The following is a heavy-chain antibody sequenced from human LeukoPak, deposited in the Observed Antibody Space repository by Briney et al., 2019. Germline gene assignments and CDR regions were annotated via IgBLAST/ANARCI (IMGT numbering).Heavy chain of an antibody. CDR3: ARAGIAARLFDY. J-gene: IGHJ4*02. D-gene: IGHD6-6*01. Sequence: ASAKVSCKASGYTFTGYYMHWVRQAPGQGLEWMGWINPNSGGTNYAQKFQGRVTMTRDTSISTAYMELSRLRSDDTAVYYCARAGIAARLFDYWGQGTLVTVSS. V-gene: IGHV1-2*02. CDR2: INPNSGGT. CDR1: GYTFTGYY.